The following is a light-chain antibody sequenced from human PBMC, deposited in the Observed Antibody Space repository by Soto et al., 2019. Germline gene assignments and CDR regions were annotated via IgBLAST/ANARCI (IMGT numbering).Light chain of an antibody. Sequence: QSVLTQPPSASGTPGQRVTISCSGSSSNIGSNTVNWYQQLPGTAPKLLIYSNNQRPSGVPDRFSGSKSGTSASLAISGLQSEYEAEYYCAAWDDSLNGWVFGGGTQLTVL. CDR2: SNN. J-gene: IGLJ3*02. CDR3: AAWDDSLNGWV. CDR1: SSNIGSNT. V-gene: IGLV1-44*01.